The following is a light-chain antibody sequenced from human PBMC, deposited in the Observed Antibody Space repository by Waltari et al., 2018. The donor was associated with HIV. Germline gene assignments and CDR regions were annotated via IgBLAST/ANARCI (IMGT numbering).Light chain of an antibody. J-gene: IGLJ3*02. V-gene: IGLV1-47*01. CDR1: SANVGNT. Sequence: QSVLTQPPSASGTPGQRVTISCSGSSANVGNTVYWYQQLPGTAPKVLIYRDNQRPSGVPDRFSGSRSGTSASLDVSGLRPEDEANYFCAAWDDILSGWVFGGGTKLTVL. CDR2: RDN. CDR3: AAWDDILSGWV.